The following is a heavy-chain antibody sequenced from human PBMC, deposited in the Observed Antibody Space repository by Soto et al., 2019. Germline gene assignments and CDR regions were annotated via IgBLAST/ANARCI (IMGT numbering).Heavy chain of an antibody. V-gene: IGHV3-11*06. J-gene: IGHJ4*02. Sequence: GGSLRLSCAASGFTLSDYYISGFRQPPGKGLERVSYISSSSSYTNYADSVKGRFTISRDNSKISLYLQMNSLRAEDTAMYYCARDQGGEDIVVVPAAKFVYWGQGTLVTVSS. D-gene: IGHD2-2*01. CDR2: ISSSSSYT. CDR1: GFTLSDYY. CDR3: ARDQGGEDIVVVPAAKFVY.